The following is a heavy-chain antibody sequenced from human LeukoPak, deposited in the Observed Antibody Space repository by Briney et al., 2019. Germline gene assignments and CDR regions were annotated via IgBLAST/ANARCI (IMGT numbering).Heavy chain of an antibody. Sequence: SVKVSCKASGGTFSSYAISWVRQAPGQGLEWMGGIIPIFGTANYAQKFQGRVTITADKSTSTAYMELSSLRSEDTAVYYCARDPRGYSGYEMGYWGQGTLVTVSS. J-gene: IGHJ4*02. CDR3: ARDPRGYSGYEMGY. CDR1: GGTFSSYA. V-gene: IGHV1-69*06. CDR2: IIPIFGTA. D-gene: IGHD5-12*01.